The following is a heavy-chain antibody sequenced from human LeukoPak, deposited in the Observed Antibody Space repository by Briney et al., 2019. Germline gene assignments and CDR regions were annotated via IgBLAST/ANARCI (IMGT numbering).Heavy chain of an antibody. J-gene: IGHJ6*03. D-gene: IGHD3-9*01. Sequence: PGGSLRLSCAASGFTFRSYGMHWVRQAPGKGLEWVAFIRNDGNEKYYADSVKGRFTSSRDNSKNTLYLQMNSLRAGDTAVYYCAKVANYDILTGQTRGYYYYMDVWGKGTTVTVSS. V-gene: IGHV3-30*02. CDR2: IRNDGNEK. CDR1: GFTFRSYG. CDR3: AKVANYDILTGQTRGYYYYMDV.